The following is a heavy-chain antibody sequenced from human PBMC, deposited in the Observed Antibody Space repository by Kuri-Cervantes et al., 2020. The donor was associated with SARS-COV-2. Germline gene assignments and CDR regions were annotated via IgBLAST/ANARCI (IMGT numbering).Heavy chain of an antibody. D-gene: IGHD1-26*01. CDR3: VGDESNVVQRGF. V-gene: IGHV3-15*07. J-gene: IGHJ4*02. Sequence: GESLKISCAASGFTFSNAWMNWVRQAPGKGLEWVGRIKSKTDGGTTDYAAPVKGRFTISRDNSKNTLYLQMDSLRVEDTAVYYCVGDESNVVQRGFWGQGSLVTVSS. CDR2: IKSKTDGGTT. CDR1: GFTFSNAW.